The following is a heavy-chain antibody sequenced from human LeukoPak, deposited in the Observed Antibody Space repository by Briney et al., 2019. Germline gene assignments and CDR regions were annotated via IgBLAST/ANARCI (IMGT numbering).Heavy chain of an antibody. CDR1: GGSISSYY. CDR3: ARGGWYPESFQH. D-gene: IGHD6-19*01. V-gene: IGHV4-59*01. CDR2: IYYSGST. J-gene: IGHJ1*01. Sequence: SETPSLTCTVSGGSISSYYWNWLRQPPGKGLEWIGYIYYSGSTNYNPSLKSRVTISVDTSKNQFSLKLSSVTAADTAVYYCARGGWYPESFQHWGQGALVTVSS.